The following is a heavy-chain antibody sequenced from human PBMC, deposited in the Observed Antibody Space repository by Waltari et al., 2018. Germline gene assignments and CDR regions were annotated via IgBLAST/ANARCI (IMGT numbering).Heavy chain of an antibody. J-gene: IGHJ4*02. D-gene: IGHD2-8*01. Sequence: QVQLQQWGAGRLKPSETLSLTCAVYGGSCSGYYWSWIRQPPGKGLEWIGEINHSGSTNYNPSLTSRVTLSVDTSKNQFSLKLSSVTAADPAVYYCARGGIVLMVYAFDYWGQGPLVTVSS. CDR1: GGSCSGYY. CDR3: ARGGIVLMVYAFDY. V-gene: IGHV4-34*01. CDR2: INHSGST.